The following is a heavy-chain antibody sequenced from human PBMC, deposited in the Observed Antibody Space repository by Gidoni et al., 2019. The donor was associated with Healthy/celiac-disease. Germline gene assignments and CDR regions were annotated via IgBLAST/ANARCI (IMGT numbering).Heavy chain of an antibody. CDR2: INPSGGST. V-gene: IGHV1-46*01. J-gene: IGHJ4*02. Sequence: QLQLVQSGAEVKKPGASVKVSCKASGYTFTSNYMHWVRQAPGQGLEWMGIINPSGGSTSYAQKFQGRVTMTRDTSTSTVYMELSSLRSEDTAVYYCARAPLREAFDYWGQGTLVTVSS. D-gene: IGHD1-26*01. CDR1: GYTFTSNY. CDR3: ARAPLREAFDY.